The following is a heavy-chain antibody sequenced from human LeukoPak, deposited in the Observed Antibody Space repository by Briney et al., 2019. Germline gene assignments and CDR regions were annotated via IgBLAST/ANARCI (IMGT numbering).Heavy chain of an antibody. CDR1: GYTFTGYY. J-gene: IGHJ4*02. Sequence: ASVKVSCKASGYTFTGYYMHWVRQAPGQGLDWMGWINPNSGGTNYAQKFQGRVTMTRDTSISTAYMELSRLRSDDTAVYYCAKDFQIAAAGRGGSYYFDYWGQGTLVTVSS. CDR2: INPNSGGT. V-gene: IGHV1-2*02. D-gene: IGHD6-13*01. CDR3: AKDFQIAAAGRGGSYYFDY.